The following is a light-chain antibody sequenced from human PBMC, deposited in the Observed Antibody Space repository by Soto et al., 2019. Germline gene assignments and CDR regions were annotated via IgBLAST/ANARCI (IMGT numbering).Light chain of an antibody. CDR2: GAS. CDR1: QSVSSSY. CDR3: QQYDSSAIT. V-gene: IGKV3-20*01. Sequence: EIVLTQSPGTLSLSPGERATLSCRASQSVSSSYLAWYQHKPGQAPRFLIYGASSRATGIPDRFSGSGSGTDFTLTISRLEPEDFAVYYCQQYDSSAITFGQGTRLEIK. J-gene: IGKJ5*01.